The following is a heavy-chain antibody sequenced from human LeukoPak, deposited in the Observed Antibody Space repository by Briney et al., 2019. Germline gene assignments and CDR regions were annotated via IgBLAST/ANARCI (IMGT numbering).Heavy chain of an antibody. D-gene: IGHD4-17*01. CDR1: GFTFNNYA. CDR2: ISGGGETT. V-gene: IGHV3-23*01. Sequence: GGSLTLSCAASGFTFNNYAKNWVRQGPGTGLEWVSSISGGGETTYYADSAKGRFTISSDNSQNTLYLQMNSLRAEDTAVYYCARDYADYVGYFFFDYWGQGTLVTVSS. CDR3: ARDYADYVGYFFFDY. J-gene: IGHJ4*02.